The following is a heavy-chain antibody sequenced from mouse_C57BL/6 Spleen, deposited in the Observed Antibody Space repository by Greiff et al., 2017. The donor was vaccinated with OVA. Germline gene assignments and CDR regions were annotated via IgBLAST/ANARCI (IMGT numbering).Heavy chain of an antibody. CDR3: AKTGTGLWYFDV. V-gene: IGHV1-69*01. D-gene: IGHD4-1*01. Sequence: QVQLQQPGAELVMPGASVKLSCKASGYTFTSYWMHWVKQRPGQGLEWIGKIDPSDSCTNYNQKFKGKSTLTVDKSSSTAYMQLSSLTSEDSAVYDSAKTGTGLWYFDVWGTGTTVTVSS. CDR2: IDPSDSCT. J-gene: IGHJ1*03. CDR1: GYTFTSYW.